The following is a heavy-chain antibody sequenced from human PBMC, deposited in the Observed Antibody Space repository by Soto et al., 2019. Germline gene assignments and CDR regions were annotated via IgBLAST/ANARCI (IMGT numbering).Heavy chain of an antibody. D-gene: IGHD3-10*01. V-gene: IGHV3-43*01. CDR1: GFTFDDYT. CDR3: AKDYGSGSYYPWYFDL. CDR2: ISWDGGST. Sequence: GGSLRLSCAASGFTFDDYTMHWVRQAPGKGLEWVSLISWDGGSTYYADSVKGRFTISRDNSKNSLYLQMNSLRTEDTALYYCAKDYGSGSYYPWYFDLWGRGTLVTVSS. J-gene: IGHJ2*01.